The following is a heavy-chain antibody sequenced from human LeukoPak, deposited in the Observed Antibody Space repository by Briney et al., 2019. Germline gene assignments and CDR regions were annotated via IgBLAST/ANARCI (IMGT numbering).Heavy chain of an antibody. J-gene: IGHJ5*02. Sequence: GGSLRLSCAASGFTFSDYDIHWVRQAPGKGLEWVAFIRYDGNIKYVADSVKGRFTISRDNSKNTQYLQMNSLRAEDTAVYYCAKGRFHDSSGYPIDHWGQGTLVTVSS. CDR2: IRYDGNIK. D-gene: IGHD3-22*01. CDR3: AKGRFHDSSGYPIDH. V-gene: IGHV3-30*02. CDR1: GFTFSDYD.